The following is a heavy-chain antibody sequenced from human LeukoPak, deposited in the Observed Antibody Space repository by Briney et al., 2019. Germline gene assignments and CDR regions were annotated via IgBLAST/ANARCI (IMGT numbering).Heavy chain of an antibody. CDR1: GYTFIGYY. J-gene: IGHJ6*03. D-gene: IGHD3-3*01. Sequence: ASVKVSCKASGYTFIGYYMHWVRQAPGQGLEWMGWISPNTGGTNYAQKFQGRVTITADKSTSTAYMELSSLRSEDTAVYYCARSSDYDFWSGPPYYYYYYYMDVWGKGTTVTVSS. CDR3: ARSSDYDFWSGPPYYYYYYYMDV. V-gene: IGHV1-2*02. CDR2: ISPNTGGT.